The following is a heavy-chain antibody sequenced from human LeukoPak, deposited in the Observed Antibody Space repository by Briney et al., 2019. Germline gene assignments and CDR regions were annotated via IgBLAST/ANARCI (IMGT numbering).Heavy chain of an antibody. D-gene: IGHD2-2*01. V-gene: IGHV3-49*04. CDR3: TRLLHYQLPTSCPDY. J-gene: IGHJ4*02. Sequence: GGSLRLSCTASGFTFGDYAMSWVRQAPGKGLVWVGFIRSKAYGGTTEYAASVKGRFTISRDDSKSIAYLQMNSLKTEDTAVYYCTRLLHYQLPTSCPDYWGQGTLVTVSS. CDR2: IRSKAYGGTT. CDR1: GFTFGDYA.